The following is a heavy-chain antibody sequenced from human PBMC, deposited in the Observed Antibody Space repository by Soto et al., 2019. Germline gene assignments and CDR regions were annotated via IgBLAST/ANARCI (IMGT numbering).Heavy chain of an antibody. J-gene: IGHJ5*02. CDR3: ARVNYYDSSGVFDP. D-gene: IGHD3-22*01. CDR1: GYSISSGYY. Sequence: SETLSLTCAVSGYSISSGYYWDWIRQPPGKGLEWIGSIYHSGSTYYNPSLKSRVTISVDTSKNQFSLKLSSVTAADTAVYYCARVNYYDSSGVFDPWGQGTLVTVSS. V-gene: IGHV4-38-2*01. CDR2: IYHSGST.